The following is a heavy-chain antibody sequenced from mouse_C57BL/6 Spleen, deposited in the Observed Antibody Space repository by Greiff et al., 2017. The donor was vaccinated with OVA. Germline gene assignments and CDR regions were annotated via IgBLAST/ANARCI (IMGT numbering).Heavy chain of an antibody. CDR2: IYPGSGST. J-gene: IGHJ3*01. Sequence: QVQLQQPGAELVKPGASVKMSCKASGYTFTSYWITWVKQRPGQGLEWIGDIYPGSGSTNYNEKFKSKATLTVDTSSSTAYMQLSSLTSEDSAVYYCARSGDGYTGGFAYWGQGTLVTVSA. D-gene: IGHD2-3*01. V-gene: IGHV1-55*01. CDR1: GYTFTSYW. CDR3: ARSGDGYTGGFAY.